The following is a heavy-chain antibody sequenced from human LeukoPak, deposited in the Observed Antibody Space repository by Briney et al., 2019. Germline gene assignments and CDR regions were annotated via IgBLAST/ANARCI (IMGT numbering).Heavy chain of an antibody. CDR1: GFTFDDYG. CDR3: AKDNRVYGSGTYSYYYYYMDI. V-gene: IGHV3-20*04. CDR2: INWNGGST. D-gene: IGHD3-10*01. J-gene: IGHJ6*03. Sequence: GGSLRLSCAASGFTFDDYGMSWVRQAPGKGLEWVSGINWNGGSTGYADSVKGRLTISRDNAKNSLYLQMNSLRAEDTALYYCAKDNRVYGSGTYSYYYYYMDIWGKGTTVTVSS.